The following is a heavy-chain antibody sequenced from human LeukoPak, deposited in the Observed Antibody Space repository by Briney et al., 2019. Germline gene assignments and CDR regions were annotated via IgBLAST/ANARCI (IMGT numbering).Heavy chain of an antibody. CDR3: AKDAPDYGDYLFDY. Sequence: GGSLRLSCAASGFSFNSYVMSWVRQAPGKGLEWVSGIGRSGDTTHYADSVKGRFTISRDNSNNRLYLRMNSLRADDTAVYYCAKDAPDYGDYLFDYWGRGTLVIVSS. D-gene: IGHD4-17*01. V-gene: IGHV3-23*01. J-gene: IGHJ4*02. CDR1: GFSFNSYV. CDR2: IGRSGDTT.